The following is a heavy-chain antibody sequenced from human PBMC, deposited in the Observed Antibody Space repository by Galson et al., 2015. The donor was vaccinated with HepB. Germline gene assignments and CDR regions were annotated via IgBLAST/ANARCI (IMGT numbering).Heavy chain of an antibody. J-gene: IGHJ6*02. CDR1: GGTFSSSV. Sequence: SVKVSCKASGGTFSSSVISWVRQAPGQGLEWMGGIIPMFDIANYARRFQGRVTITADKSTSTVHMDLSSLRSDDTAVYYCAATYYPDSSGHPPLFDYYYYGMDVWGQGTTVTVSS. CDR2: IIPMFDIA. V-gene: IGHV1-69*10. D-gene: IGHD3-22*01. CDR3: AATYYPDSSGHPPLFDYYYYGMDV.